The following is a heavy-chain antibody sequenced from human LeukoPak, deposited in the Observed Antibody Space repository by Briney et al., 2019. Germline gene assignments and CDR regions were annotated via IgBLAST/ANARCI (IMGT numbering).Heavy chain of an antibody. CDR1: GFTFSSYE. V-gene: IGHV3-48*03. Sequence: GGSLRLSCVVSGFTFSSYEMNWVRQAPGRGLEWVSYISSSGTTIYYADSVKGRFTISRDNAKNSLFLQMSSLTAEDTAVYYCARMRPELDYWGQGTLVTVSS. CDR3: ARMRPELDY. CDR2: ISSSGTTI. J-gene: IGHJ4*02. D-gene: IGHD6-6*01.